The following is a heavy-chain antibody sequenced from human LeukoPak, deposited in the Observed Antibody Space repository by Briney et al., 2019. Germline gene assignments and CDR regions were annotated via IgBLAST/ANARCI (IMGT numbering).Heavy chain of an antibody. V-gene: IGHV4-61*01. CDR2: IYYSGST. CDR3: ARVGHRGHSYGPFVY. J-gene: IGHJ4*02. Sequence: SQTLSLTCAVYSGSISSGSYYWSWIRQPPGKGLQWMGYIYYSGSTNYNPSLKSRVTISVDTSKNQFSLKLSSVTAADTAVYYCARVGHRGHSYGPFVYWGQRTLVTVSS. CDR1: SGSISSGSYY. D-gene: IGHD5-18*01.